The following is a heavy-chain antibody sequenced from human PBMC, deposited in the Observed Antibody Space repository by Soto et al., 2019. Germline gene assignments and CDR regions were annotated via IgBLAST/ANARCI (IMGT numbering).Heavy chain of an antibody. CDR3: AREGNLGRWIQPLDS. V-gene: IGHV4-31*03. D-gene: IGHD2-2*03. J-gene: IGHJ4*02. CDR1: GDSISSGGYY. CDR2: IYSNGYT. Sequence: SETLSLTCTVSGDSISSGGYYWSWIRQHPGKGLEWIGYIYSNGYTYYNPSLESRVTISVDTSNNQFSLKLTSVAAADTAVYYCAREGNLGRWIQPLDSWGQGTLVTVSS.